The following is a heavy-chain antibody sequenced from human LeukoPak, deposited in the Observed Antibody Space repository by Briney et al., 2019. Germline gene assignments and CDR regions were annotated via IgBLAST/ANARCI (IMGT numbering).Heavy chain of an antibody. CDR2: IYPNDSHT. D-gene: IGHD3-10*01. Sequence: GVSLKISCKASGYRFTYYWIAWVRQMPGKGLEWMGIIYPNDSHTRYSPSFQGQVTISADKSISTAYLLWSSLKASDTAMYYCARLPNSGADLTWFDPWGQGTLVTVSS. V-gene: IGHV5-51*01. J-gene: IGHJ5*02. CDR3: ARLPNSGADLTWFDP. CDR1: GYRFTYYW.